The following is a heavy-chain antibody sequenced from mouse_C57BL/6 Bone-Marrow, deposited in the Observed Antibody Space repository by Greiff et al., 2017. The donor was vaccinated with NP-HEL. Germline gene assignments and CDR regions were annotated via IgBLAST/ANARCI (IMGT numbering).Heavy chain of an antibody. CDR2: INPSNGGT. V-gene: IGHV1-53*01. CDR1: GYTFTSYW. D-gene: IGHD3-3*01. Sequence: VQLQQPGTELVKPGASVKLSCKASGYTFTSYWMHWVKQRPGQGLEWIGNINPSNGGTNYNEKFKSKATLTVDKSSSTAYMQLSSLTSEDSAVYSCASEEGTYGYFDVWGTGTTVTVSS. J-gene: IGHJ1*03. CDR3: ASEEGTYGYFDV.